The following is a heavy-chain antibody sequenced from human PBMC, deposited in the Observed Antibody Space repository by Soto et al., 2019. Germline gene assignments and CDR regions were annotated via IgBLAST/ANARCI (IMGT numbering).Heavy chain of an antibody. Sequence: QVQLVESGGGVVQPGRSLRLSCVASGFTFSYYGMHWVRQAPGKGLEWVAIISYDGNKKYYADSVKGRFTISRDNSKNTLYLQMDSLRTDDTATYFCARGKAGADYWGQGTLVSVSS. CDR1: GFTFSYYG. D-gene: IGHD3-10*01. CDR2: ISYDGNKK. J-gene: IGHJ4*02. V-gene: IGHV3-30*03. CDR3: ARGKAGADY.